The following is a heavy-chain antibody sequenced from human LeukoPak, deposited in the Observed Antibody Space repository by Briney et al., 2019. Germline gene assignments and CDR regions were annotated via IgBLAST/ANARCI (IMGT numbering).Heavy chain of an antibody. CDR2: IYYSGTT. CDR1: RGSISSSGYY. D-gene: IGHD3-22*01. CDR3: AREDYYESSGYLDY. Sequence: SQTLSLTCTVSRGSISSSGYYWSRLRQHPGKGLEWIGYIYYSGTTYYNPSLKSRVTISVDTSKNQFSLKLFSVTAADTAVYYCAREDYYESSGYLDYWGQGTLVTVSS. V-gene: IGHV4-31*03. J-gene: IGHJ4*02.